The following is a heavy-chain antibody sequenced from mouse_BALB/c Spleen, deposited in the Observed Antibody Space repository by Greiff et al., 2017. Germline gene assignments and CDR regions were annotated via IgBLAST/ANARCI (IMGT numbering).Heavy chain of an antibody. Sequence: QVQLKESGAELARPGASVKLSCKASGYTFTSYWMQWVKQRPGQGLEWIGAIYPGDGDTRYTQKFKGKATLTADKSSSTAYMQLSSLASEDSAVYYCARGENAAWFAYWGQGTLVTVSA. J-gene: IGHJ3*01. V-gene: IGHV1-87*01. CDR2: IYPGDGDT. CDR3: ARGENAAWFAY. CDR1: GYTFTSYW.